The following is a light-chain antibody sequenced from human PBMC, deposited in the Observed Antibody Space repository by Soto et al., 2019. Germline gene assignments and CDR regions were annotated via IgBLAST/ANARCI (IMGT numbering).Light chain of an antibody. CDR3: ISYTGSSTSYV. Sequence: QSALTQPASVSGSPGQSITISCSGTRSDIGSYNYVAWYQQFPGKTPKILIYRVSNRPLGVSSRFSGSKSGNTSSLTISGLQAEDEADYYCISYTGSSTSYVFGSGPKVTVL. J-gene: IGLJ1*01. V-gene: IGLV2-14*01. CDR2: RVS. CDR1: RSDIGSYNY.